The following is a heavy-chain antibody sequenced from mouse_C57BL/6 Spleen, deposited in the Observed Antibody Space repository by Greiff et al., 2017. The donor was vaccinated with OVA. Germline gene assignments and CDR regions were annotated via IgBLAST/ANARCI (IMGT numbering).Heavy chain of an antibody. D-gene: IGHD4-1*01. Sequence: VQLQQPGAELVRPGSSVKLSCKASGYTFTSYWMHWVKQRPIQGLEWIGNIDPSDSETHYDQKFKDKATLTVDKSSSTAYMQLSSLTSEDSAVYYCARSLGRGYFDVWGTGTTVTVSS. J-gene: IGHJ1*03. V-gene: IGHV1-52*01. CDR3: ARSLGRGYFDV. CDR2: IDPSDSET. CDR1: GYTFTSYW.